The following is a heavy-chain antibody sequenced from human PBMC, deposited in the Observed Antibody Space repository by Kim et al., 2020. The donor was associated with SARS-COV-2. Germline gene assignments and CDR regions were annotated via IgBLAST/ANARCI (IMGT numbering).Heavy chain of an antibody. CDR3: AREDGSGSYLC. V-gene: IGHV4-31*02. Sequence: TYYNPSLQSRVTISVDTSKNQFSLKLSSVTAADTAVYYCAREDGSGSYLCWGQGTLVTVSS. J-gene: IGHJ4*02. CDR2: T. D-gene: IGHD3-10*01.